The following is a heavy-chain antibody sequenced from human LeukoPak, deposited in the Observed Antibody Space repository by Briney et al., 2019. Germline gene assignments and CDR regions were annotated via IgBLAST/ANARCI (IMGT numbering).Heavy chain of an antibody. CDR2: IYHSGST. CDR1: GYSISSGYY. Sequence: PPETLSLTCAVSGYSISSGYYWGWIRQPPGKGLEWIGSIYHSGSTYYNPSLKSRVTISVDTSKNQFSLKLSSVTAADTAVYYCARHDPVTTDFDYWGQGTLVTVSS. V-gene: IGHV4-38-2*01. CDR3: ARHDPVTTDFDY. J-gene: IGHJ4*02. D-gene: IGHD4-11*01.